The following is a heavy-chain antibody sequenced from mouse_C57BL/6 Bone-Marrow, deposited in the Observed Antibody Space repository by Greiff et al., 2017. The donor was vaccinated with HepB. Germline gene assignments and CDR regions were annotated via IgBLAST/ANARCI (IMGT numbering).Heavy chain of an antibody. Sequence: EVKLVESGGDLVKPGGSLKLSCAASGFTFSSYGMSWVRQTPDKRLEWVATISSGGSYTYYPDSVKGRFTISRDNAKNTLYLQMSSLKSEDTAMYYCARQLLRPWYFDVWGTGTTVTVSS. CDR2: ISSGGSYT. V-gene: IGHV5-6*01. D-gene: IGHD1-1*01. CDR1: GFTFSSYG. J-gene: IGHJ1*03. CDR3: ARQLLRPWYFDV.